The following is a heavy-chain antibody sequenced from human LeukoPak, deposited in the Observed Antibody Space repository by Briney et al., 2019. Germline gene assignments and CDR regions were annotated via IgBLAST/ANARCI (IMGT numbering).Heavy chain of an antibody. V-gene: IGHV4-59*08. CDR1: GGSISSYY. D-gene: IGHD6-19*01. Sequence: SETLSLTCTVSGGSISSYYWSWIRQPPGKGLEWIGYIYYSGSTNYNPSLKSRVTISVDTSKNQFSLKLSSVTAADTAVYYCARHIAVAGEEPYNWFDPWGQGTLVTVSS. CDR3: ARHIAVAGEEPYNWFDP. CDR2: IYYSGST. J-gene: IGHJ5*02.